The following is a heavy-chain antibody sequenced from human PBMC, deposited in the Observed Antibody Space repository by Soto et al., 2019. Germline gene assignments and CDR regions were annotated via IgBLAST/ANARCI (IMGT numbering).Heavy chain of an antibody. J-gene: IGHJ4*01. Sequence: SLLLTSTASGFTFYDYSMHWVRHGPGRGLDWVSGITWNSGKIAYADSVKGRFTIARYDDNNSLYLQMNSLRPEDKALYYCVKDSYADFQRALSTAEYFFDDWGHGTLVTVSS. CDR2: ITWNSGKI. V-gene: IGHV3-9*01. D-gene: IGHD2-2*01. CDR3: VKDSYADFQRALSTAEYFFDD. CDR1: GFTFYDYS.